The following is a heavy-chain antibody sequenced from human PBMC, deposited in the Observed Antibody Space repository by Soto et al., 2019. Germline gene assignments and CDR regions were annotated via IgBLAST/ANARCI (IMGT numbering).Heavy chain of an antibody. CDR2: ISTFNGKT. CDR1: RYTFTSHG. D-gene: IGHD3-9*01. V-gene: IGHV1-18*01. J-gene: IGHJ3*01. Sequence: QLQLMQSGGDVKTPGASLKVSCTTSRYTFTSHGIAWVRQAPGQGLEWMGGISTFNGKTDYAQKFQGRVTMTADTVTGTVHKELRSLRSDDTGVYYCARLLTEGATFREDAFDLWGPGTKVTVSS. CDR3: ARLLTEGATFREDAFDL.